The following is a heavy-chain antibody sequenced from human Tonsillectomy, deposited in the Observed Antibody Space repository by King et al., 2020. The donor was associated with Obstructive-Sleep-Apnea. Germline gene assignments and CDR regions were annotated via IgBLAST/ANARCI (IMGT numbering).Heavy chain of an antibody. CDR3: AKDPDYDILTGYGDGMDV. CDR1: GFTFSSYA. J-gene: IGHJ6*02. Sequence: VQLVESGGGLVQPGGSLRLSCAASGFTFSSYAMSWVRQAPGKGLECISAISGSGGSTYYADSVKGRFTISRDNYKNTLYLQMNSLRAEDTAVYYCAKDPDYDILTGYGDGMDVWGQGTTVTVSS. V-gene: IGHV3-23*04. CDR2: ISGSGGST. D-gene: IGHD3-9*01.